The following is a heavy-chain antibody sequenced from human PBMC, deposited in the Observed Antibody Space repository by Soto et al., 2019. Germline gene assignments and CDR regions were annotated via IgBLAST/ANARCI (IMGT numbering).Heavy chain of an antibody. CDR3: ASREGRATITYYFDF. J-gene: IGHJ4*02. CDR2: IYYHGNA. V-gene: IGHV4-39*01. Sequence: QLQLQESGPGLVQPSETLSLTCSVSDDYRHRDKYYWGWIRQPLGKGLECIGSIYYHGNAYYNPFDQTRVTITLDQPKRQSALRLNSVTAADSAVYFCASREGRATITYYFDFWGPGALVTVSS. D-gene: IGHD5-12*01. CDR1: DDYRHRDKYY.